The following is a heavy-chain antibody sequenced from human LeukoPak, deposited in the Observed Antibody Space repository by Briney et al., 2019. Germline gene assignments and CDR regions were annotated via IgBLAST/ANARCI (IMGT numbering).Heavy chain of an antibody. CDR2: INHSGST. V-gene: IGHV4-34*01. CDR1: GGSFSGYY. Sequence: PSETLSLTCAVYGGSFSGYYWSWIRQPPGKGLEWIGEINHSGSTNYNPSLKSRVTISVDTSKNQFSLKLSSVTAADTAVYYCARHDGNYYYGMDVWGQGTTVTVSS. J-gene: IGHJ6*02. CDR3: ARHDGNYYYGMDV.